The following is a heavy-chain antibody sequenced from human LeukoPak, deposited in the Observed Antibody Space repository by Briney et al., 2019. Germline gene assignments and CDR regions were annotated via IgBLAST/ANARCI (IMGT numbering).Heavy chain of an antibody. J-gene: IGHJ6*03. CDR3: TKELHVAVAVADYYYFYMDA. D-gene: IGHD6-19*01. V-gene: IGHV3-23*01. Sequence: GGSLRLSCAASGFAFSTFALGWVRQSPGKGLEWLSTINGGGNTTFYSDSVKGRFTISRDNSKNTLYLHMDTLRPDDTAIYYCTKELHVAVAVADYYYFYMDAWGKGTAVTVSS. CDR2: INGGGNTT. CDR1: GFAFSTFA.